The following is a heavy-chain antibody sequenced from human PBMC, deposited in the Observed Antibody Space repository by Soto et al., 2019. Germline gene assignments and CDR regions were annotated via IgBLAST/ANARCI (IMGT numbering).Heavy chain of an antibody. Sequence: GGSLRLSCAASGFTLSNYGVHWVRQAPGKGLEWVAVISYDGSNKYYGDSVKGRFTISRDNSKNTLYLEMNSLRAEDTAVYYCAKELWVNNDAFDIWGQGTMVTVSS. CDR2: ISYDGSNK. CDR1: GFTLSNYG. V-gene: IGHV3-30*18. D-gene: IGHD2-21*01. CDR3: AKELWVNNDAFDI. J-gene: IGHJ3*02.